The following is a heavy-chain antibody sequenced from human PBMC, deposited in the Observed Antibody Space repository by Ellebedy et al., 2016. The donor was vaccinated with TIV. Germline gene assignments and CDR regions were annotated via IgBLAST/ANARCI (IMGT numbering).Heavy chain of an antibody. Sequence: GESLKISCAASGFTFSSYAMSWVRQAPGKGLEWVSAISGSGGSTYYADSGKGRFTISRDNSKNTLYLQMNSLRAEDTAVYDCAKTGTTGGWAFDYWGQGTLVTVSS. V-gene: IGHV3-23*01. CDR3: AKTGTTGGWAFDY. J-gene: IGHJ4*02. D-gene: IGHD1-1*01. CDR1: GFTFSSYA. CDR2: ISGSGGST.